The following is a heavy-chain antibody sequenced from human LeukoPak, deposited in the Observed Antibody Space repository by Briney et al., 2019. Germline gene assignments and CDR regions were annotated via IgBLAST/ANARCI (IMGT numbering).Heavy chain of an antibody. CDR3: ARGVTMVRGVNDY. V-gene: IGHV3-30*02. CDR2: IRFDATNK. Sequence: GGSLRLSCAASGFTFSSYGMHWVRQAPGKGLEWVTFIRFDATNKYYADSVKGRFTISRDNSKNTLYLQMNSLRAEDTAVYYCARGVTMVRGVNDYWGQGTLVTVSS. CDR1: GFTFSSYG. J-gene: IGHJ4*02. D-gene: IGHD3-10*01.